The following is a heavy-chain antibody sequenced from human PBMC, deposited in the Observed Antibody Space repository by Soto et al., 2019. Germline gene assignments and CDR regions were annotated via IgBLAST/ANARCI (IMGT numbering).Heavy chain of an antibody. V-gene: IGHV3-23*01. J-gene: IGHJ3*02. CDR1: GFNFSSYA. D-gene: IGHD3-22*01. CDR2: ISGSGGST. Sequence: GGSLRLSCAASGFNFSSYAMSWVRQAPGKGLEWVSAISGSGGSTYYADSVKGRFTISRDNSKNTLYLQMNSLRAEDTAVYYCAKMGGLYYYDSSGYYYVRANAFDIWGQGTMVTVSS. CDR3: AKMGGLYYYDSSGYYYVRANAFDI.